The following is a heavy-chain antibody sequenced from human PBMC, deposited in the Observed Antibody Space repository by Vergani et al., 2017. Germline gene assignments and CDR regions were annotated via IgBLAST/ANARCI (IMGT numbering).Heavy chain of an antibody. J-gene: IGHJ6*02. CDR3: AKARDPNCKGGNCYAYYYGLDL. CDR2: ISGSGGNT. Sequence: EVQLVESGGGVVQPGRSLRLSCAASGFRFSSYAMTWVRLAPGKGLQWVSAISGSGGNTFYTDSVKGRFTISRDNSKDTLYLQMNSLRVEDTAIYYCAKARDPNCKGGNCYAYYYGLDLWGQGTTVTVSS. V-gene: IGHV3-23*04. CDR1: GFRFSSYA. D-gene: IGHD2-21*01.